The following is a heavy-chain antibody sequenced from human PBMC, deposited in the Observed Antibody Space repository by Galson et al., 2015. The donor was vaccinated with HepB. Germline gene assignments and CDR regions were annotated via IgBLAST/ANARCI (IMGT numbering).Heavy chain of an antibody. D-gene: IGHD3-3*01. CDR1: GYTFTGYY. CDR2: INPNSGGT. CDR3: ARGGSVGYDFWSGYYSNYYYYMDV. Sequence: SVKVSCKASGYTFTGYYMPWVRQAPGQGLEWMGRINPNSGGTNYAQKFQGRVTMTRDTSISTAYMELSRLRSDDTAVYYCARGGSVGYDFWSGYYSNYYYYMDVWGKGTTVTVSS. V-gene: IGHV1-2*06. J-gene: IGHJ6*03.